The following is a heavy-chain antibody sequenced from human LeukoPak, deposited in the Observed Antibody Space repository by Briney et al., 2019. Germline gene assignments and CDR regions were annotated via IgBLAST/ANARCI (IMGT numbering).Heavy chain of an antibody. D-gene: IGHD6-13*01. CDR3: AREDWIAAAGLFDY. V-gene: IGHV4-39*07. J-gene: IGHJ4*02. Sequence: SETVSLTCTVSGGSSGSSDSFWGWIRQPPGKGLEWIGSIYYSGTTYNNPSLKSRLTISVDKSKNQFSLKLSSVTAADTAVYYCAREDWIAAAGLFDYWGQGTLVTVSS. CDR1: GGSSGSSDSF. CDR2: IYYSGTT.